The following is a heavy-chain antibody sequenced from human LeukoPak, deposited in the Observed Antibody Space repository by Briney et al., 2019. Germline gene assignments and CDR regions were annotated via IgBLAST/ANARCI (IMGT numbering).Heavy chain of an antibody. D-gene: IGHD3-16*01. CDR3: ARDLGEWGRVDD. CDR2: IFYDGSNK. CDR1: GFTFSTYA. V-gene: IGHV3-30-3*01. Sequence: GGSLRLSCAASGFTFSTYAMHWVRQTPGKGLDWVAFIFYDGSNKYYADSVKGRFTISRDDSKNTLYLQMDSLRPEDTAIYYCARDLGEWGRVDDWGQGTLVTVSS. J-gene: IGHJ4*02.